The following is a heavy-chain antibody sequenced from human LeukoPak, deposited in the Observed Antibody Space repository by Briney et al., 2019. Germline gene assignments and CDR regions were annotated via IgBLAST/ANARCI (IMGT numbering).Heavy chain of an antibody. CDR3: ARVPVTYYFYYMDV. Sequence: SETLSLTCAVYGGSFSGYYWSWIRQPTGKGLEWIGEINHSGSTNCNPSLKSRVTISIDTSKNQFSLKVSSVTAADTAVYYCARVPVTYYFYYMDVWGKGTTVTVSS. D-gene: IGHD4-11*01. CDR1: GGSFSGYY. CDR2: INHSGST. J-gene: IGHJ6*03. V-gene: IGHV4-34*01.